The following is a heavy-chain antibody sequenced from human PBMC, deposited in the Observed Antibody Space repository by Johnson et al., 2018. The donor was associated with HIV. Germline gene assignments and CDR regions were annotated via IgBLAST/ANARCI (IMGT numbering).Heavy chain of an antibody. J-gene: IGHJ3*02. Sequence: EVQLVESGGGVVRPGGSLRLSCAASGFIIDDYGMSWVRQAPGKGLEWVSGINWNGGSIGYADSVKGRFTISRDNAKNSLYLQMNSLKTEDTAVYYCTTDQLQQLVHDAFDIWGQGTMVTVSS. V-gene: IGHV3-20*04. D-gene: IGHD6-13*01. CDR2: INWNGGSI. CDR3: TTDQLQQLVHDAFDI. CDR1: GFIIDDYG.